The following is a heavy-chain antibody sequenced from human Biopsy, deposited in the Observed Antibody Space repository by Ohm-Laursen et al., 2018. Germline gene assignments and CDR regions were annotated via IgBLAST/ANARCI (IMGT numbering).Heavy chain of an antibody. CDR2: LSGSGGST. CDR3: AKGQVVVGAFDI. D-gene: IGHD2-15*01. J-gene: IGHJ3*02. CDR1: GLIFSDYY. Sequence: GSLRLSCAASGLIFSDYYMSWIRQAPGKGLEWVSGLSGSGGSTFYADSVRGRFTISRDNSENTLYLQMNSLRAEDTAVYYCAKGQVVVGAFDIWGQGTVVTVSS. V-gene: IGHV3-23*01.